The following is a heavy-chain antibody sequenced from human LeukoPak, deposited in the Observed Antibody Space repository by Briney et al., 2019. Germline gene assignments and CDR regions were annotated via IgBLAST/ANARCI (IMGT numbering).Heavy chain of an antibody. J-gene: IGHJ6*03. D-gene: IGHD3-10*01. CDR1: GGTFTSYD. Sequence: GASVKVSCKASGGTFTSYDINWVRQATGQGLEWMGWMNPNSGNTGYAQKFQGRVTMTRNTSISTAYMELSSLRSEDTAVYYCARGITMVRGVIIRNYYYYYMDVWGKGTTVTISS. V-gene: IGHV1-8*01. CDR3: ARGITMVRGVIIRNYYYYYMDV. CDR2: MNPNSGNT.